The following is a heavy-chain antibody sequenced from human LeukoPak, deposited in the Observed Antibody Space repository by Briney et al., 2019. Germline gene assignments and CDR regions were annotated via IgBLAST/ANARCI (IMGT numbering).Heavy chain of an antibody. CDR2: IYYSGST. Sequence: SETLSLTCTVSGGSISSSSYYWGWIRQPPGKGLEWIGSIYYSGSTYHNPSLKSRVTMSVETSKKQFSLKLTSVTAADTAVYYCARRVRNPQSTQLERRPAFDSWGQGTMVTVSS. D-gene: IGHD1-1*01. CDR1: GGSISSSSYY. J-gene: IGHJ3*02. V-gene: IGHV4-39*07. CDR3: ARRVRNPQSTQLERRPAFDS.